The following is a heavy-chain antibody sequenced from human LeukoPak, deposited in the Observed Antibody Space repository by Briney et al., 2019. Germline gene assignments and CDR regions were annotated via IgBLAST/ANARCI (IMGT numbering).Heavy chain of an antibody. CDR2: IYPGDSDT. J-gene: IGHJ4*02. CDR3: ARGQGIAVAEGYFDY. D-gene: IGHD6-19*01. Sequence: KCGESLKISCKGSGYSFTSYWIGWVRQMPGKGLEWMGIIYPGDSDTRYSPSFQGQVTISADKSISTAYLQWSSLKASDTAMYYCARGQGIAVAEGYFDYWGQGTLVTVSS. V-gene: IGHV5-51*01. CDR1: GYSFTSYW.